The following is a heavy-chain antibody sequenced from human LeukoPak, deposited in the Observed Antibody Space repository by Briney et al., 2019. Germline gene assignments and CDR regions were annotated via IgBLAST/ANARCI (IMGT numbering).Heavy chain of an antibody. CDR3: ARPAAYYSSTSCYFDP. D-gene: IGHD2-2*01. CDR1: GYTFTGYY. CDR2: INPNSGGT. V-gene: IGHV1-2*02. Sequence: ASVKVSCKASGYTFTGYYMHWVRQAPGQGLEWMGWINPNSGGTNYAQKFQGRVTMTRDTSISTAYMELSRLRSDDTAVYYCARPAAYYSSTSCYFDPSGQGTLVTVFS. J-gene: IGHJ5*02.